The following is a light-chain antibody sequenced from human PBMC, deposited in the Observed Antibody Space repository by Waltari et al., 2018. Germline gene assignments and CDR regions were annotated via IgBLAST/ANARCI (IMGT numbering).Light chain of an antibody. V-gene: IGKV3-20*01. CDR1: QSVSSNY. Sequence: EIVLTQSPGTLSLSPGERATLSCRARQSVSSNYLAWYQQKPGQAPRLPIYDASKRPTGIADSFSGSGSGTHFTLTISILEPEDVAVFYCQQYGNSPVTFGGGTKVEIK. CDR3: QQYGNSPVT. J-gene: IGKJ4*01. CDR2: DAS.